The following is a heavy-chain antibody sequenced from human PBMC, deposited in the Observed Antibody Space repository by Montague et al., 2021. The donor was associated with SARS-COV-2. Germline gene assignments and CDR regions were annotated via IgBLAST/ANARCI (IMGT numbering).Heavy chain of an antibody. CDR2: ISWNSGSI. V-gene: IGHV3-9*01. Sequence: SLSLSWSASGFTFDDYAMHWVRQAPGKGLEWVSGISWNSGSIGYADSVKGRFTISRDNAKNSLNLQMNSLRAEDTALYYCAFYGDYALDYWGQGTLVTVSS. CDR1: GFTFDDYA. J-gene: IGHJ4*02. D-gene: IGHD4-17*01. CDR3: AFYGDYALDY.